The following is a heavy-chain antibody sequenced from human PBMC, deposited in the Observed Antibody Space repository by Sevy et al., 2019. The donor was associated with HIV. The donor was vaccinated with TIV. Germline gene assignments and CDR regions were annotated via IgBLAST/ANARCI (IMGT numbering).Heavy chain of an antibody. Sequence: GESLKISCKCSGYSFSTYWIAWVRQMPGKGLELMGLIFPGDSDTRYSPSFQGQVTISADKSITTSYLQWNSLQAADTATYYCARRGIQLRGSDYFYYGLDVWGQGTTVTVSS. CDR2: IFPGDSDT. CDR3: ARRGIQLRGSDYFYYGLDV. V-gene: IGHV5-51*01. J-gene: IGHJ6*02. CDR1: GYSFSTYW. D-gene: IGHD1-1*01.